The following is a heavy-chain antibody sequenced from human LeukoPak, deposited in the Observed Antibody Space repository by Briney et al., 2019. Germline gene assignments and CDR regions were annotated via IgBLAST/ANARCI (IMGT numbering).Heavy chain of an antibody. J-gene: IGHJ4*02. Sequence: PGGSLRLSCAASGFTVSSNYMSWVRQAPGKGLEWVSVIYSGGNTYYADSVKGRFTISRDNSKNTLYLQMNSLRAGDTAVYYCARTSGWSGFGYWGQGTLVTVSS. CDR1: GFTVSSNY. CDR3: ARTSGWSGFGY. CDR2: IYSGGNT. D-gene: IGHD6-19*01. V-gene: IGHV3-66*01.